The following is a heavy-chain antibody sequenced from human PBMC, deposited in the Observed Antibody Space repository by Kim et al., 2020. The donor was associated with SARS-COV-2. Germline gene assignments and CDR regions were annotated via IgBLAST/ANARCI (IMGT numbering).Heavy chain of an antibody. J-gene: IGHJ5*02. CDR3: ARFEGYCSGGSCYSGWFDP. V-gene: IGHV3-7*01. Sequence: GGSLRLSCAASGFTFSSYWMSWVRQAPGKGLEWVANIKQDGIEKYYVDSVKGRFTISRDNAKNSLYLQMNSLRAEDTAVYYCARFEGYCSGGSCYSGWFDPWGQGTLVTVSS. D-gene: IGHD2-15*01. CDR1: GFTFSSYW. CDR2: IKQDGIEK.